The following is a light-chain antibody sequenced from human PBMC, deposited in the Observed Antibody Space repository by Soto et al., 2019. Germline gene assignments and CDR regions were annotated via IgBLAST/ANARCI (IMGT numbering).Light chain of an antibody. J-gene: IGLJ2*01. Sequence: QAVVTQPPSVSGAPGQRVTISCTGSSSNIGAGYDLHWYQQLPGTTPKLLIYDYNNRPSGVPDRFSGSNSGTSASLVITGLQAEDEADYYCQSYDSSLSAVVFGGGTKVTVL. CDR2: DYN. CDR3: QSYDSSLSAVV. V-gene: IGLV1-40*01. CDR1: SSNIGAGYD.